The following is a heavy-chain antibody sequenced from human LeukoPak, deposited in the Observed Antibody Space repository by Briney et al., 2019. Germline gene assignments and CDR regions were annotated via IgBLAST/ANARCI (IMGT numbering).Heavy chain of an antibody. D-gene: IGHD4-11*01. CDR3: AREGVLQAFDV. CDR1: GYPFTTHY. V-gene: IGHV1-46*01. J-gene: IGHJ3*01. CDR2: VNPTNTGT. Sequence: ASVKVSCKASGYPFTTHYMHWVRQAPGQGLEWMGTVNPTNTGTTYAQRFQGRVTMTADPSTSTVYMVLGSLRSEDTAVYYCAREGVLQAFDVWGHGTMVTVSS.